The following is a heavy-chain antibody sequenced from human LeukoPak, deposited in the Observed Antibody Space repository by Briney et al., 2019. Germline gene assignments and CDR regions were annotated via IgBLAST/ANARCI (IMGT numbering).Heavy chain of an antibody. D-gene: IGHD6-19*01. CDR1: GFIFSNAW. CDR3: TTDPSVPYSTAWPIEY. Sequence: PGGSLRLSCAASGFIFSNAWMSWVRQAPGKGLEWVGRIKSKNDGGATDYAAPVKGRFTISRDDSKNTLYVQMNSLKTDDTAVYYCTTDPSVPYSTAWPIEYWGQGTLVTVSS. J-gene: IGHJ4*02. CDR2: IKSKNDGGAT. V-gene: IGHV3-15*01.